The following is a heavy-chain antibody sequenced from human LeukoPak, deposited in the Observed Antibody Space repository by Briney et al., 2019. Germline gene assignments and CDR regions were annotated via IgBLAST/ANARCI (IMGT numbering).Heavy chain of an antibody. CDR3: ARTMIVVPYYFDY. V-gene: IGHV1-69*06. Sequence: GGSLRLSCAASGFTFSSYAISWVRQAPGQGLEWMGGIIPIFGTANYAQKFQGRVTITADKSTSTAYMELSSLRSEDTAVYYCARTMIVVPYYFDYWGQGTLVTVSS. CDR1: GFTFSSYA. J-gene: IGHJ4*02. CDR2: IIPIFGTA. D-gene: IGHD3-22*01.